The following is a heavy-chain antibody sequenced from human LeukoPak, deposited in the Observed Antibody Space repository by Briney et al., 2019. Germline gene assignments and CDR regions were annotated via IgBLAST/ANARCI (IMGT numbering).Heavy chain of an antibody. CDR2: IYSGGST. Sequence: GGSLRLSCAASGLTVSSNYMSWVRQAPGKGLEWVSVIYSGGSTYYADSVKGRFTISRDNSKNTLYLQMNSLRAEDTAVYYCARGGFKGFYYYYMDVWGKGTTVTISS. CDR3: ARGGFKGFYYYYMDV. V-gene: IGHV3-66*01. J-gene: IGHJ6*03. CDR1: GLTVSSNY. D-gene: IGHD5-24*01.